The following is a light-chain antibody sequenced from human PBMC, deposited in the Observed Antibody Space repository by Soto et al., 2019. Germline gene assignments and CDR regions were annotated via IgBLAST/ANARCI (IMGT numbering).Light chain of an antibody. Sequence: DIQMTQSPSSLSASVGDRVTITCRASQGISNYLAWYQQKPGKVPKLLIYAASTLQSGVPSRFSGSGSGTDFTLTISSLQPEGVATYYCQKYNSALPWTFGQGTKVEIK. V-gene: IGKV1-27*01. CDR1: QGISNY. CDR2: AAS. J-gene: IGKJ1*01. CDR3: QKYNSALPWT.